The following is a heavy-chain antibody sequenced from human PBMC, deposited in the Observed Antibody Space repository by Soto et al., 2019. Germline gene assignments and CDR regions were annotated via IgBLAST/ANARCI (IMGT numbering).Heavy chain of an antibody. V-gene: IGHV3-48*02. D-gene: IGHD5-18*01. Sequence: PGGSLRLSCAASGFTFSSYSMNWVRQAPGKGQEWVSYISSSSSTIYYADSVKGRFTISRDNAKNSLYLQMNSLRDEDTAVYYCAREDGYSYGYSYYGMDVWGQGTTVTVSS. CDR1: GFTFSSYS. J-gene: IGHJ6*02. CDR2: ISSSSSTI. CDR3: AREDGYSYGYSYYGMDV.